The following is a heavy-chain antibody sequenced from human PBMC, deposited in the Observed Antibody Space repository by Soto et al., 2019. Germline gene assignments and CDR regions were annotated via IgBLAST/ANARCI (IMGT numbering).Heavy chain of an antibody. D-gene: IGHD4-17*01. Sequence: ASVKVSCKASGFTFTGYYMHWVRQAPGQGLEWMGWINPNSGGTNYAQKFQGRFTISRDNSKNTVHLQMNSLRAEDSAVYYCAIDRWDAYGASWGQGTLVTVSS. CDR1: GFTFTGYY. CDR2: INPNSGGT. V-gene: IGHV1-2*02. J-gene: IGHJ5*02. CDR3: AIDRWDAYGAS.